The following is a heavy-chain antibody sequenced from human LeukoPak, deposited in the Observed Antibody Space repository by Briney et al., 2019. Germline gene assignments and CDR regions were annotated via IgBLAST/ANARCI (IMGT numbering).Heavy chain of an antibody. V-gene: IGHV3-11*01. CDR3: ANSGGFGHYYYYGMDV. Sequence: GGSLRLSCAASGFTFSDYYMSWIRQAPGKGLERVSYISSSGSTIYYADSVKGRFTISRDNAKNSLYLQMNSLRAEDTAVYYCANSGGFGHYYYYGMDVWGQGTTVTVSS. CDR2: ISSSGSTI. D-gene: IGHD3-10*01. J-gene: IGHJ6*02. CDR1: GFTFSDYY.